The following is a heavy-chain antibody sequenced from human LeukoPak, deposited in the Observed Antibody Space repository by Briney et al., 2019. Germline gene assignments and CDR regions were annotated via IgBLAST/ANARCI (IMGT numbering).Heavy chain of an antibody. CDR3: AVTYHDSSGYYYVYYFDY. J-gene: IGHJ4*02. CDR1: GFTFTSYG. D-gene: IGHD3-22*01. V-gene: IGHV1-2*02. CDR2: INPNSGGT. Sequence: ASVKVSCKASGFTFTSYGISWVRQAPGQGLEWMGWINPNSGGTNYAQKFQGRVTMTRDTSISTAYMELGRLRSDDTAVYYCAVTYHDSSGYYYVYYFDYWGQGTLVTVSS.